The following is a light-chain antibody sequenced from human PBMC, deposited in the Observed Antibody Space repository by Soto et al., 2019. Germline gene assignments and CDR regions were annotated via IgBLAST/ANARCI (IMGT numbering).Light chain of an antibody. CDR1: SSDVGAYDY. Sequence: QSVLTQPASVSGSPGQSITISCTGTSSDVGAYDYVSWYQQHPGKAPKLMIYDVTNRPPGVSDRFSGSKSGNTASLTISGLHTEDEADYHCSSYTRSSTLVFGGGTKVTVL. CDR2: DVT. V-gene: IGLV2-14*01. CDR3: SSYTRSSTLV. J-gene: IGLJ2*01.